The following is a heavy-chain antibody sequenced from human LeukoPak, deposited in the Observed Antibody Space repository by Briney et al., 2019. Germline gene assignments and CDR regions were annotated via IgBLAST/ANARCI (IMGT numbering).Heavy chain of an antibody. CDR3: AKDVYSSSPFYFDY. J-gene: IGHJ4*02. Sequence: GGSLRLSCAASGFTVSSNYMSWVRQAPGKGLEWVSVIYSGGSTYYADSVKGRFTISRDNSKNTLYLQMNSLRAEDTAVYYCAKDVYSSSPFYFDYWGQGTLVTVSS. CDR1: GFTVSSNY. CDR2: IYSGGST. V-gene: IGHV3-53*01. D-gene: IGHD6-6*01.